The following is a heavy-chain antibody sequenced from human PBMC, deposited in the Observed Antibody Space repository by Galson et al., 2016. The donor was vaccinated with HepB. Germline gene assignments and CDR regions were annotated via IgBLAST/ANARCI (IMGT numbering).Heavy chain of an antibody. D-gene: IGHD1-26*01. V-gene: IGHV3-53*01. J-gene: IGHJ4*02. Sequence: SLRLSCAASGFTVSSDFMSWVRQAPGKGLEWVSVLYSVLYSADGPYYADSVKGRFTISRDDSKNTLYLQMNSLRVEDTAVYYCVKGGENGSYFDKWGQGILVTVSS. CDR3: VKGGENGSYFDK. CDR1: GFTVSSDF. CDR2: LYSVLYSADGP.